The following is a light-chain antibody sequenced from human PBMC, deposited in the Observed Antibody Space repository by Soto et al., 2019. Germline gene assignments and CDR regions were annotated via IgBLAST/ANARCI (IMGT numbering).Light chain of an antibody. CDR2: GAS. J-gene: IGKJ1*01. Sequence: DIVLTQSPDTRSVSPGERATLSCRASQSVSSSYLAWYQQKPGQAPRLLIYGASSRATGIPDRFSGSGSGTDFTLTISRLEPEDFAVYYCQQYGSSPWTFGQGTKVDI. CDR1: QSVSSSY. CDR3: QQYGSSPWT. V-gene: IGKV3-20*01.